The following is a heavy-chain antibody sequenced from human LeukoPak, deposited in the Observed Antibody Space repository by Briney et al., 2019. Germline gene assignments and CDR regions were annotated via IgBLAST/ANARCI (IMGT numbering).Heavy chain of an antibody. CDR1: GGSFSGYY. V-gene: IGHV4-34*01. Sequence: PSETLSLTCAVYGGSFSGYYWSWIRQPPGKGLEWIGEINHSGSTNYNPSLKSRVTISVDTSKNQFSLKLSSVTAAETAVYYCARQDCTHGVCFSYYYFYVDVWGKRTTVTVSS. J-gene: IGHJ6*03. CDR3: ARQDCTHGVCFSYYYFYVDV. CDR2: INHSGST. D-gene: IGHD2-8*01.